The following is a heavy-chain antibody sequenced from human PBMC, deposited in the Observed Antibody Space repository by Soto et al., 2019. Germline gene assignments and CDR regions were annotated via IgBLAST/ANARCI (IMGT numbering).Heavy chain of an antibody. D-gene: IGHD2-15*01. Sequence: EVQLLESGGDMVQPGGSLRLSCAASGFTFGIYAMTWVRQAPGKGLEWVSTISATGGSTFYADSVKGRFTISRDNSKNTLYLQMNSLRAEDTAIYYCAKDLSSYYYSDFRGQGTLVIVSS. J-gene: IGHJ4*02. CDR1: GFTFGIYA. CDR3: AKDLSSYYYSDF. V-gene: IGHV3-23*01. CDR2: ISATGGST.